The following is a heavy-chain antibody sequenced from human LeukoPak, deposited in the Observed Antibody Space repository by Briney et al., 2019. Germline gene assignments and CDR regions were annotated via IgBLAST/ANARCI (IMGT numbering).Heavy chain of an antibody. Sequence: GGSLRLSCAASGFTFSSYAMHWVRQAPGKGPEWVAVISYDGSNKYYADSVKGRFTISRDNSKNTLCLQMNSLRAEDTAVYYCARASEEDPYYYYYGMDVWGQGTTVTVSS. V-gene: IGHV3-30-3*01. CDR1: GFTFSSYA. CDR2: ISYDGSNK. J-gene: IGHJ6*02. CDR3: ARASEEDPYYYYYGMDV.